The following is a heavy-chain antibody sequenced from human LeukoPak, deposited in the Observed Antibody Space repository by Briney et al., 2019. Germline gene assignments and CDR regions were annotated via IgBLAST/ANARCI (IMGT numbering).Heavy chain of an antibody. V-gene: IGHV4-61*02. CDR2: IYTSGST. Sequence: SETLSLTCTVSGGSISSGSYYWSWIRQPAGKGLEWIGRIYTSGSTNYNPSLKSRVTISVDTSKNQFSPKLSSVTAADTAVYYCARGLPLWFGESVEGALDYWGQGTLVTVSS. J-gene: IGHJ4*02. D-gene: IGHD3-10*01. CDR1: GGSISSGSYY. CDR3: ARGLPLWFGESVEGALDY.